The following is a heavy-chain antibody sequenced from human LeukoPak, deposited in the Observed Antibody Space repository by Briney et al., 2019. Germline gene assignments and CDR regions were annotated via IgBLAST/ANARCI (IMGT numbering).Heavy chain of an antibody. J-gene: IGHJ4*02. Sequence: SETLSLTCTVSGGSISSYYWSWIRQPAGKGLEWIGRIYTSGSTNYNPSLKSRVTMSVDTSKNQFSLKLSPVTAADTAVYYCARGMDSSSYYALDYWGQGTLVTVSS. CDR3: ARGMDSSSYYALDY. V-gene: IGHV4-4*07. D-gene: IGHD3-22*01. CDR2: IYTSGST. CDR1: GGSISSYY.